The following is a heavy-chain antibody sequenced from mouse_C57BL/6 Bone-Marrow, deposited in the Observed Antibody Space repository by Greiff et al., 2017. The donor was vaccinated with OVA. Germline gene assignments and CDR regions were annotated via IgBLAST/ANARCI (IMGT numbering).Heavy chain of an antibody. V-gene: IGHV1-64*01. D-gene: IGHD4-1*01. J-gene: IGHJ1*03. CDR2: IHPNSGST. CDR1: GYTFTSYW. CDR3: ARHGTDWYFDV. Sequence: QVQLQQPGAELVKPGASVKLSCKASGYTFTSYWMHWVKQRPGQGLEWIGMIHPNSGSTNYNEKFKSKATLTVDKSSSTAYMQLSSLTSEDSVVYYCARHGTDWYFDVWGTGTTVTVSS.